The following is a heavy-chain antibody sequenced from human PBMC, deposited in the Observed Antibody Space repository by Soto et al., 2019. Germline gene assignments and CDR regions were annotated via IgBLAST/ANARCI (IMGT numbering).Heavy chain of an antibody. Sequence: GASVKVSCKASGYTFTSYDINWVRQATGQGLEWMGWMNPNSGNTGYAQKFQGRVTMTRNTSISTAYMELSSLRSEDTAVYYCARGHTIPLRQWLLGATYNWFDPWGQGTLVTVSS. J-gene: IGHJ5*02. CDR2: MNPNSGNT. V-gene: IGHV1-8*01. D-gene: IGHD3-22*01. CDR1: GYTFTSYD. CDR3: ARGHTIPLRQWLLGATYNWFDP.